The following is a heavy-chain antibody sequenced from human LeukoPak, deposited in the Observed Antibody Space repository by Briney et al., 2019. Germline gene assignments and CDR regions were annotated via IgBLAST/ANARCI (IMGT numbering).Heavy chain of an antibody. J-gene: IGHJ4*02. D-gene: IGHD3-10*01. CDR2: ISWNSGSI. CDR3: AKDYGMVRGVRINN. Sequence: GGSLRLSCAASGFTFDDYAMHWVRQAPGKGLEWVSGISWNSGSIGYADSVKGRFTISRDNAKNSLYLQMNSLRAEDTALYYCAKDYGMVRGVRINNWGQGTLVTVSS. V-gene: IGHV3-9*01. CDR1: GFTFDDYA.